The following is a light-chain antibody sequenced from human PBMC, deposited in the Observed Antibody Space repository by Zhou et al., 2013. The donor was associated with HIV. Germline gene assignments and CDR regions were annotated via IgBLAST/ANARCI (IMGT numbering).Light chain of an antibody. CDR1: SSDVGGYNY. Sequence: QSALTQPASVSGSPGQSITISCTGTSSDVGGYNYVSWYQQHPGKAPKLMIYDVSERPSGVSNRFSGSKSGNTASLTISGLQAEDEADYYCSSYTSSSTLYVFGTGTTVTVL. V-gene: IGLV2-14*01. J-gene: IGLJ1*01. CDR3: SSYTSSSTLYV. CDR2: DVS.